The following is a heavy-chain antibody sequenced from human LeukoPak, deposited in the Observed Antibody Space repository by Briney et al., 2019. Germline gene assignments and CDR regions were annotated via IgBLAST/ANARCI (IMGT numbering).Heavy chain of an antibody. CDR1: GGSFSAYY. Sequence: SETLSLTCAVYGGSFSAYYWSWIRQPPGKGLEWIGEINHSGSTNYNPSLKSRVTISVDTSKNQFSLKLSSVTAADTAVYYCARVPYDSSGYPHAFDIWGQGTMVTVSS. CDR2: INHSGST. D-gene: IGHD3-22*01. J-gene: IGHJ3*02. CDR3: ARVPYDSSGYPHAFDI. V-gene: IGHV4-34*01.